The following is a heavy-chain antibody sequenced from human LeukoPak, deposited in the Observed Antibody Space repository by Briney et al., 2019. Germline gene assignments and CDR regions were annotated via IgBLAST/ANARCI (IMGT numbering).Heavy chain of an antibody. CDR1: GGTFSSYA. V-gene: IGHV1-69*04. CDR2: ITPIFGIA. Sequence: ASVKVSCKASGGTFSSYAISWVRQAPGQGLEWMGRITPIFGIANYAQKFQGRVTITADKSTSTAYMELSSLRSEDTAVYYCGGSGGSSLGYAADYWGQGTLVTVSS. J-gene: IGHJ4*02. D-gene: IGHD2-15*01. CDR3: GGSGGSSLGYAADY.